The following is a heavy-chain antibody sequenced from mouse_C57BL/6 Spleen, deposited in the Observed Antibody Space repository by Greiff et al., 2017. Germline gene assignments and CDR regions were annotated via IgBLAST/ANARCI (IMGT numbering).Heavy chain of an antibody. Sequence: EVKLVESGPELVKPGASVKIPCKASGYTFTDYNMDWVKQSHGKSLEWIGDINPNNGGTIYNQKFKGKATLTVDKSSSTAYMELRRLTSEDTAVYYWARCGSSSYAMDYGGQGTSVTVSS. CDR3: ARCGSSSYAMDY. CDR1: GYTFTDYN. D-gene: IGHD1-1*01. V-gene: IGHV1-18*01. CDR2: INPNNGGT. J-gene: IGHJ4*01.